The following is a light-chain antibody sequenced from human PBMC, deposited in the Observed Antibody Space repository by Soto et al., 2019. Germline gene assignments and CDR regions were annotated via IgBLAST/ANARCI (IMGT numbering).Light chain of an antibody. V-gene: IGKV3-20*01. J-gene: IGKJ1*01. CDR3: QHYVTSLIT. CDR1: QSVTSNY. Sequence: EIVLTHSPARRSLSPGDRATLSCEASQSVTSNYLAWYQQKPGQAPRLLIFGSSTRATGIPDRFSGSGSGTDFTLTISRLEPEDFAVYYCQHYVTSLITFGQGTKVDTK. CDR2: GSS.